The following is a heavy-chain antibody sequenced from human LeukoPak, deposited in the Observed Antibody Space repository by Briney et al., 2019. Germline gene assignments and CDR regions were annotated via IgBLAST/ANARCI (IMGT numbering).Heavy chain of an antibody. V-gene: IGHV3-30*02. D-gene: IGHD2-8*01. CDR1: TLSLGPYG. CDR3: AKARIGYCTTSSCYYFDN. CDR2: IQYDGNNK. J-gene: IGHJ4*02. Sequence: HPGGSLRLSCAASTLSLGPYGMHWVRQAPGKGLEWVAFIQYDGNNKYYADSVKGRFTVSRDNSKNTLYLQMVSLRVEDTAVYYCAKARIGYCTTSSCYYFDNWGQGTLVTVAS.